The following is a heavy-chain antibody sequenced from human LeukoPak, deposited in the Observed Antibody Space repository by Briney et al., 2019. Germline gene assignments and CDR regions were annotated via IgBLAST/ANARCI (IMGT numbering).Heavy chain of an antibody. CDR2: IRSKANSYAT. D-gene: IGHD3-10*01. V-gene: IGHV3-73*01. CDR1: GFTFSGSA. Sequence: GGSLRLSCAASGFTFSGSAMHWVRQASGKGLEWVGRIRSKANSYATAYAASVKGRFTISRDDSKNTAYLQMNSLKTEDTAVYYCTRHVDYYGSGSYYIPNDYWGQGTLVTVSS. CDR3: TRHVDYYGSGSYYIPNDY. J-gene: IGHJ4*02.